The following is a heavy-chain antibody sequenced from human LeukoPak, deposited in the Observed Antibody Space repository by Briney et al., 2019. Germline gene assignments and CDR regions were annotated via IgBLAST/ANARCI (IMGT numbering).Heavy chain of an antibody. Sequence: SETLSLTCTVSGGSISSYYWSWIRQPPGKGLEWIGYIYTSGSTNYNPSLKSRVTISVDTSKNQFFLKLSSVTAADTAVYYCARAAQGYYMDVWGKGTTVTVSS. D-gene: IGHD6-13*01. CDR2: IYTSGST. CDR3: ARAAQGYYMDV. J-gene: IGHJ6*03. V-gene: IGHV4-4*09. CDR1: GGSISSYY.